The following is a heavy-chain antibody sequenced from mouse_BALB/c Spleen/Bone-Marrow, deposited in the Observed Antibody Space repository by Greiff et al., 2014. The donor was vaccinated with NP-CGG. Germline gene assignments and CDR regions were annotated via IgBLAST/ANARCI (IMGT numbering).Heavy chain of an antibody. V-gene: IGHV5-17*02. CDR1: GFTFSSFG. CDR3: ARRGLLSYWYFDV. J-gene: IGHJ1*01. D-gene: IGHD3-1*01. Sequence: EVQRVESGGGLVQPGGSRKLSCVASGFTFSSFGMHWVRQAPEKGLEWVAYISSGSSTIYYADTVKGRFTISRDNPKNTLFLQMTSLRSEDTAMYYCARRGLLSYWYFDVWGAGTTVTVSS. CDR2: ISSGSSTI.